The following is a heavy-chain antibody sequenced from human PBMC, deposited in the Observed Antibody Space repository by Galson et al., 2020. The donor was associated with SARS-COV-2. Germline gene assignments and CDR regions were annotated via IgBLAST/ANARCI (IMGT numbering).Heavy chain of an antibody. V-gene: IGHV4-31*03. CDR1: GASIRSGGYY. CDR3: ASHQAAQFWYFDI. Sequence: SETLSLTCTVSGASIRSGGYYCSWIRQHPEKGLEWLGYIYYSGTSYYNPSLKSRVSISLDTSKNQFSLNLSSVTAADTAVYYCASHQAAQFWYFDIWGRGTLVTVSS. CDR2: IYYSGTS. D-gene: IGHD6-19*01. J-gene: IGHJ2*01.